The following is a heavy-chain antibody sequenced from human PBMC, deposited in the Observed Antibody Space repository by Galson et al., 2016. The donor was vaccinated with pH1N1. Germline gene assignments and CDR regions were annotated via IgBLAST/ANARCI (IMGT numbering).Heavy chain of an antibody. CDR3: AKHDGSGYYYSRRLS. Sequence: SLRLSCAASGFTLSSYWMTWVRQAPGKGLEWVSSITGSGGNTYDTDSVKGRFTISRDNSKNTLFPQMSSLRAEDTAIYYCAKHDGSGYYYSRRLSWGQGTLVTVSS. J-gene: IGHJ5*02. CDR2: ITGSGGNT. D-gene: IGHD3-22*01. CDR1: GFTLSSYW. V-gene: IGHV3-23*01.